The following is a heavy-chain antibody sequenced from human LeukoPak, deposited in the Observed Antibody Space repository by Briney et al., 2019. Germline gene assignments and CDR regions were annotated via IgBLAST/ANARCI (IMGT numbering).Heavy chain of an antibody. J-gene: IGHJ5*02. CDR3: ARDAGYSCYEPNWFDP. CDR2: INPNSGGT. CDR1: GYTFTGYY. Sequence: ASVKVSCKASGYTFTGYYMHWVRQAPGQRLEWMGWINPNSGGTNYAQKFQGRVTMTRDTFISTAYMELSRLRSDDTAVYYCARDAGYSCYEPNWFDPWGQGTLVTASS. D-gene: IGHD5-12*01. V-gene: IGHV1-2*02.